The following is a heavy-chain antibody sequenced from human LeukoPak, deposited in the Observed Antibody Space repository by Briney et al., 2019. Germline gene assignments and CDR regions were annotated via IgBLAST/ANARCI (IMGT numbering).Heavy chain of an antibody. CDR3: ARDRQQPVDY. CDR2: INPSGGST. V-gene: IGHV1-46*01. J-gene: IGHJ4*02. Sequence: ASVKVSCKASGYTLTSYYMHWVRQAPGQGLEWMGVINPSGGSTSYAQNFQGRVTMTRDTSTSTVYMELSSLRSEDTAVYYCARDRQQPVDYWGQGTLVTVSS. D-gene: IGHD6-13*01. CDR1: GYTLTSYY.